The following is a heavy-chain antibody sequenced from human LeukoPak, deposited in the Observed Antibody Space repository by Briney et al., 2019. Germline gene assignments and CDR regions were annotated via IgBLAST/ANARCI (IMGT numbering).Heavy chain of an antibody. CDR3: AGARHGDFRWDY. CDR1: GYSFTNYW. J-gene: IGHJ4*02. D-gene: IGHD4-17*01. Sequence: GESLQISCQDSGYSFTNYWIGWVRQMPGKGLEWMGIIHSADSNTKYSPSFQGQVTISVDKSISTAFLQWSGLKASDTAMYYCAGARHGDFRWDYWGQGTLVTVSS. CDR2: IHSADSNT. V-gene: IGHV5-51*01.